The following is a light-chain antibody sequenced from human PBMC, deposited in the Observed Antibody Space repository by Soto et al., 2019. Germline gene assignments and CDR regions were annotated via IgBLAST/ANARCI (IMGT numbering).Light chain of an antibody. V-gene: IGKV3-20*01. J-gene: IGKJ3*01. CDR3: HQYGASPFT. CDR1: QSVRSRF. Sequence: EIVLTQSPGSLSLSPWDRAALSCRASQSVRSRFLAWYQQRPGQTPRLLIYGASSRAAGIPDRFSGSGSGTDFTLSISRLEPEDFGVYYCHQYGASPFTFGPGTKVDI. CDR2: GAS.